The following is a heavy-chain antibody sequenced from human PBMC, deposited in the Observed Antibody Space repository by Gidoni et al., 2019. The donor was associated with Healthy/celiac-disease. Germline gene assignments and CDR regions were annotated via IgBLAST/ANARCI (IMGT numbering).Heavy chain of an antibody. V-gene: IGHV3-11*06. Sequence: QVQLVESGGGLVKPGGSLRLSCAASGCTFSDYYMSWIRQAPGKGLEWVSYISSSSSYTNYSDSVKGRFTISRDNAKNSLYLQMNSLRAEDTAVYYCAGGSGSYRITYFDYWGQGTLVTVSS. D-gene: IGHD3-10*01. CDR3: AGGSGSYRITYFDY. CDR2: ISSSSSYT. J-gene: IGHJ4*02. CDR1: GCTFSDYY.